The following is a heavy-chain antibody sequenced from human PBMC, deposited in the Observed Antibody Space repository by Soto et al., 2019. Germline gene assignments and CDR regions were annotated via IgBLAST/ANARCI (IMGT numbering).Heavy chain of an antibody. CDR2: VSIGGST. D-gene: IGHD2-15*01. J-gene: IGHJ4*02. CDR3: AKRRGAGGHFDY. CDR1: GFTFSSYA. Sequence: DEQLLESGGGLVQPEGSLRLSRAASGFTFSSYAMGWVRQGPGKGLEWVAVVSIGGSTHYADSVRGRFTISRDNSKNTLSLQMNSLTAEDTAVYFCAKRRGAGGHFDYWGQGALVTVSS. V-gene: IGHV3-23*01.